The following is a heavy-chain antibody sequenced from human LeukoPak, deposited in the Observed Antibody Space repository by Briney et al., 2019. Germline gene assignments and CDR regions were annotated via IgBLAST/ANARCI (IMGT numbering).Heavy chain of an antibody. J-gene: IGHJ4*02. V-gene: IGHV1-2*02. CDR3: VRSPIGASAY. CDR1: GYTFSDSY. D-gene: IGHD3-10*01. Sequence: ASVKVSCKPSGYTFSDSYIHWVRQAPDVGLQWMGWISPNNGDTNYAEDFQGRVTMTRDTSIRTAYMELTRLTLNDTAVYYCVRSPIGASAYWGRGTLVTVSS. CDR2: ISPNNGDT.